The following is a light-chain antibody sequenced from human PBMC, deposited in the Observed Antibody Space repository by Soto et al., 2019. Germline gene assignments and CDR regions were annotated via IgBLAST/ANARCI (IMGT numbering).Light chain of an antibody. Sequence: EIVLTQSPGTLSLSPGERATLSCRASQSVSSSDLAWYQQKPGQAPRLLIYGASSRATRIPDRFSGSGSGIDFTLTISRLEPEDFAVYYCQHYGNSRTFGQGTKVEIK. CDR3: QHYGNSRT. CDR2: GAS. V-gene: IGKV3-20*01. CDR1: QSVSSSD. J-gene: IGKJ1*01.